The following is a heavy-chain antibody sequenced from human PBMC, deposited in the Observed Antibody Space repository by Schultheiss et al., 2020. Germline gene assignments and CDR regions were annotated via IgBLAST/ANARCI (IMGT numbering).Heavy chain of an antibody. D-gene: IGHD5-12*01. CDR3: ARDVIVAGYGMDV. J-gene: IGHJ6*02. Sequence: SQTLSLTCAVSGGSISSSNWWSWVRQPPGKGLEWIGYIYYSGSTYYNPSLKSRVTISVDTSKNQFSLKLSSVTAADTAVYYCARDVIVAGYGMDVWGQGTTVTVSS. CDR2: IYYSGST. V-gene: IGHV4-31*11. CDR1: GGSISSSNW.